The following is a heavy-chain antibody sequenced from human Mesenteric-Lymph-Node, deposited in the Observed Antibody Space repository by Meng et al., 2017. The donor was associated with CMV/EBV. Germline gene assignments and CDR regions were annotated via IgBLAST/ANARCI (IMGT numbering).Heavy chain of an antibody. V-gene: IGHV7-4-1*02. CDR3: ARTGVSSWSFDY. J-gene: IGHJ4*02. CDR2: ISTNTGTP. CDR1: GYRFTANV. D-gene: IGHD6-13*01. Sequence: CKASGYRFTANVINWVRQAPGQGLEWMGWISTNTGTPRYAQGFTGRFVFSLDTSVSTAYLQISSLKAEDSAVYYCARTGVSSWSFDYWGQGTLVTVSS.